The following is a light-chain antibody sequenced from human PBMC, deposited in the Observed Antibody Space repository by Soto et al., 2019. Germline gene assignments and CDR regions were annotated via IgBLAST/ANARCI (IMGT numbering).Light chain of an antibody. J-gene: IGKJ2*01. V-gene: IGKV2-24*01. CDR2: KVS. CDR1: QSLVHSDGNTY. Sequence: DIVLTQTPLFSPVTLGQPASISCRSSQSLVHSDGNTYLSWLQQKPGQPPRHQIYKVSNRFSGDPDRFSGSEAVTDLTLNISSVEAEDVVVYYCMDATHYRPYTLGQGTKLEIK. CDR3: MDATHYRPYT.